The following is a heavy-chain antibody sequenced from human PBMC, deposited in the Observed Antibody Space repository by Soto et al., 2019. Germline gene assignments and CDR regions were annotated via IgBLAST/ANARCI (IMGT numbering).Heavy chain of an antibody. V-gene: IGHV3-30*04. CDR2: ISYDGSNK. Sequence: GGSLRLSCADSGFTFGSYAMQWVRQAPGKGLEWVAVISYDGSNKYYADSVKGLFTISRDNSKNTLYLQMNSLRAEDTAVYYCARENPYGSGSYFDYWVQGTLVTVSS. CDR3: ARENPYGSGSYFDY. CDR1: GFTFGSYA. J-gene: IGHJ4*02. D-gene: IGHD3-10*01.